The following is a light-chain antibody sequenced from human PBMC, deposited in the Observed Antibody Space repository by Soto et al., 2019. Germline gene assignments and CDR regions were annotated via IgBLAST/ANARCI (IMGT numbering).Light chain of an antibody. CDR1: QSTDTRY. J-gene: IGKJ2*03. V-gene: IGKV3-20*01. CDR3: QHYDSSSLYS. CDR2: GTS. Sequence: EIVLTQSPGTLSLSPGESATLSCWTSQSTDTRYIAWYQQRPGQAPRLLIYGTSNRATGIPDRFSGSGSGTDFTLTISRLEPDDFAVYYCQHYDSSSLYSFGQGTKLEIK.